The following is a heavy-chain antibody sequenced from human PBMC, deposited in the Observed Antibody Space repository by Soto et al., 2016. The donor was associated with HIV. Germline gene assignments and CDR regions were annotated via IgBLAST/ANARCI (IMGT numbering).Heavy chain of an antibody. CDR3: ARDRSSARVSLPDY. CDR1: GFTFSSYS. D-gene: IGHD6-25*01. V-gene: IGHV3-48*04. Sequence: EVQLVESGGGLVQPGGSLRLSCAASGFTFSSYSMNWVRQAPGKGLEWVSYISKSSSTIYYADSAKGRFTISRDNAKNSLYLQMNSLRAEDTAVYYCARDRSSARVSLPDYWGQGTLVTVSS. J-gene: IGHJ4*02. CDR2: ISKSSSTI.